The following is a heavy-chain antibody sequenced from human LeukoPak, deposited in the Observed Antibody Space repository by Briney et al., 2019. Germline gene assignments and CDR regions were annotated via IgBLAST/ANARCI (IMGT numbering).Heavy chain of an antibody. CDR2: IYYSGST. CDR3: ARASFGESYYYYYGMDV. CDR1: GGSISSGGYY. J-gene: IGHJ6*02. V-gene: IGHV4-31*03. Sequence: SQTLSLTCTVSGGSISSGGYYWSWIRQHPGKGLEWIGYIYYSGSTYYNPSLKSRVTISVDTSKNQFSLKLSSVTAVDTAVYYCARASFGESYYYYYGMDVWGQGTTVTVSS. D-gene: IGHD3-10*01.